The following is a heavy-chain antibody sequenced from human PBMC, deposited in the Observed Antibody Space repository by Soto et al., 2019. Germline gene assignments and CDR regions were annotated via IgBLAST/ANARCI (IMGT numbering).Heavy chain of an antibody. Sequence: SETLSLTCTVSGGSISNHYWSWIRQPQGKGLEWIGYIYYSGSTNYNPSLKSRVTITVDTSKNQFSLKLSSVTAADTAVYYCARVGGRYCSGGSCRRTYYYYYYMDVWGKGTTVTVSS. J-gene: IGHJ6*03. V-gene: IGHV4-59*11. CDR1: GGSISNHY. CDR3: ARVGGRYCSGGSCRRTYYYYYYMDV. CDR2: IYYSGST. D-gene: IGHD2-15*01.